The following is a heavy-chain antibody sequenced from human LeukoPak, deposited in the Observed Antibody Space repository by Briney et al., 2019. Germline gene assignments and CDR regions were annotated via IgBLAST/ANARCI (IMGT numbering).Heavy chain of an antibody. D-gene: IGHD3-10*01. CDR1: GYRFSNYW. Sequence: GESLKISCKGSGYRFSNYWIAWVRQMPGKGLEWMGIIYPGDSDTRYSPSFQGQVTISADKSISTAYLQWSSLKASDTATYYCARSSTSFGYMDVWGQGTTVTVSS. J-gene: IGHJ6*03. CDR3: ARSSTSFGYMDV. V-gene: IGHV5-51*01. CDR2: IYPGDSDT.